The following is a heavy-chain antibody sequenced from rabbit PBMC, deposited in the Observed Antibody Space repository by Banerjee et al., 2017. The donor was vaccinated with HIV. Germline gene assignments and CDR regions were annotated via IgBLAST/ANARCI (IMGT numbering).Heavy chain of an antibody. CDR1: GIDFSRYG. D-gene: IGHD3-1*01. V-gene: IGHV1S47*01. Sequence: QEQLVESGGGLVQPGGSLTLSCKASGIDFSRYGISWVRQAPGKGLEWIAYIYPDYGSTDYANWVNGRFTISLDNAQNTVFLQMTSLTAADTATYFCARGPGMAVIPYFTLWGQGTLVTVS. J-gene: IGHJ4*01. CDR3: ARGPGMAVIPYFTL. CDR2: IYPDYGST.